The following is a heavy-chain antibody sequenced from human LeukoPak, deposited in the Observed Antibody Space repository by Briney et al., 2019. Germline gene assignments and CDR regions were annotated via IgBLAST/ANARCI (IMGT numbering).Heavy chain of an antibody. Sequence: SETLSLTCTVSGGSISSSGYYWGWIRQPPGKGLEWNASIYYSGSTYYNPSLKSRVTISVDTSKNQLSLKLSSLTAADTAVYYCARHEYSGSYYGLSWFDPWGQGTLVTVSS. CDR1: GGSISSSGYY. CDR2: IYYSGST. CDR3: ARHEYSGSYYGLSWFDP. V-gene: IGHV4-39*01. J-gene: IGHJ5*02. D-gene: IGHD1-26*01.